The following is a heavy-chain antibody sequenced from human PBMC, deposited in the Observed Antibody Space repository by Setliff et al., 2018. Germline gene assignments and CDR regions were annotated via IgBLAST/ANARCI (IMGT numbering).Heavy chain of an antibody. Sequence: KSSETLSLTCTVSGGSIMNYFWSWIRQPPGKGLEWIGYVYYTGNTNYNPSLKSRLTISVDPSKNQVSLKLKSATTADTAVYYCARDRTAYNYGMDVWGQGTTVTVSS. CDR2: VYYTGNT. V-gene: IGHV4-59*01. CDR1: GGSIMNYF. J-gene: IGHJ6*02. CDR3: ARDRTAYNYGMDV. D-gene: IGHD5-18*01.